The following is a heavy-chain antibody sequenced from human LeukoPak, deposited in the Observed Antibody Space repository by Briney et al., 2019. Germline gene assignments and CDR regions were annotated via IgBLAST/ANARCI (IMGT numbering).Heavy chain of an antibody. D-gene: IGHD1-1*01. V-gene: IGHV4-30-4*08. CDR1: GGSISSSNYF. CDR3: ARDLLNEGIHLDY. CDR2: IYYSGST. Sequence: PSETLSLTCTVSGGSISSSNYFWGWIRQPPGKGLEWIGYIYYSGSTYYNPSLKSRVTISVDTSKNQFSLKLSSVTAADTAVYYCARDLLNEGIHLDYWGQGTLVTVSS. J-gene: IGHJ4*02.